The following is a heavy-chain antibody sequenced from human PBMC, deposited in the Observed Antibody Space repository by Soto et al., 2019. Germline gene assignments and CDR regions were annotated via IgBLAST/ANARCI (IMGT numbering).Heavy chain of an antibody. D-gene: IGHD2-15*01. Sequence: GRSLRLSCAASTYTFSTFSSYGMHWVRQAPAKRLEWLSSISSSGYIFSTDSVRGRFTISRDNAKNSAYLQINSLRAEDTAVYFCARDCSGGSCYPWMEVWGQGTTGAVSS. J-gene: IGHJ6*02. CDR2: ISSSGYI. CDR1: TYTFSTFSSYG. V-gene: IGHV3-21*01. CDR3: ARDCSGGSCYPWMEV.